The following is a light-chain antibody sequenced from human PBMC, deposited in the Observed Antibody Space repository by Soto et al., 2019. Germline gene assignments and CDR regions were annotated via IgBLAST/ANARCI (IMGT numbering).Light chain of an antibody. Sequence: QSAMTQPRSVSGSPGQSVSISCTGTSSDISVYNFVSWYQQSPGKAPRLLIYDVSQRPSGVPDRFSGSKSGNTASLTISGLQADDEADYYCCSYAGSYPYVFGPGTQLTVL. V-gene: IGLV2-11*01. CDR3: CSYAGSYPYV. J-gene: IGLJ1*01. CDR2: DVS. CDR1: SSDISVYNF.